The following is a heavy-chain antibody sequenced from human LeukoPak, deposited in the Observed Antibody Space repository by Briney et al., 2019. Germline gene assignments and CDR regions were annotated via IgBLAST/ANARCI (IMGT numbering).Heavy chain of an antibody. Sequence: SETLSLTCSVSGGSATNYYWSWVRQTAGQGLEWIGRVYTRGTSNYNPSLRSRVIISVDKSANQVSLRMTSVSAADTAVYYCTSGNGGWSYPYYFYYMVVWGKGTTVTVSS. D-gene: IGHD6-19*01. J-gene: IGHJ6*03. V-gene: IGHV4-4*07. CDR1: GGSATNYY. CDR2: VYTRGTS. CDR3: TSGNGGWSYPYYFYYMVV.